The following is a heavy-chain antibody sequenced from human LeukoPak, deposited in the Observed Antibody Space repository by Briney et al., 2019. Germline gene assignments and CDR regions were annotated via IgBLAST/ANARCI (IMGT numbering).Heavy chain of an antibody. J-gene: IGHJ4*02. CDR1: GFTFSDYY. Sequence: GGSLRLSCEGSGFTFSDYYMTWLRQAPGKGLEWVSYISDRGSTIYYVDSVEGRFTVSRDNAKSSLYLQMNSLRVEDTAVYFCARIYLRHFDSWAQGTLVTVSS. CDR2: ISDRGSTI. V-gene: IGHV3-11*04. D-gene: IGHD3-9*01. CDR3: ARIYLRHFDS.